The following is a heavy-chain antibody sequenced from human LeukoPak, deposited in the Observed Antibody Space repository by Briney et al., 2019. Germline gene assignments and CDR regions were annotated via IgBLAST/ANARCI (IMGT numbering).Heavy chain of an antibody. CDR1: GYTFTSYY. CDR3: ARASFNYYYYMDV. V-gene: IGHV1-46*01. CDR2: INSSGGST. D-gene: IGHD2/OR15-2a*01. J-gene: IGHJ6*03. Sequence: ASVKVSCKASGYTFTSYYMHWVRQAPGQGLEWMGIINSSGGSTSYAQKFQGRVTMTRDMSTSTVYMELSSLRSEDTAVYYCARASFNYYYYMDVWGKGTTVTVSS.